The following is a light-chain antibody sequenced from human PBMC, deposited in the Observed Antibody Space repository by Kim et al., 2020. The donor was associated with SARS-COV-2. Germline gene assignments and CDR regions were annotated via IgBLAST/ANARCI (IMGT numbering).Light chain of an antibody. Sequence: SSELTQDPAVSVALGHTVRITCQGDSLTNYYASWYQQRPGQAPVLVVYDKNSRPSGIPDRFSGSSSGNTATLTITGALAEDEADYYCNSLDNRAQRYVFGTGTKVTVL. J-gene: IGLJ1*01. CDR2: DKN. V-gene: IGLV3-19*01. CDR1: SLTNYY. CDR3: NSLDNRAQRYV.